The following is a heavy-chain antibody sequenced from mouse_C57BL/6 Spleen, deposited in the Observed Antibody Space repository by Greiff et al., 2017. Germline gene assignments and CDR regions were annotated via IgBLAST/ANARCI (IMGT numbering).Heavy chain of an antibody. CDR1: GYTFTSYW. D-gene: IGHD1-1*01. Sequence: QVQLQQPGAELVRPGPSVKLSCKASGYTFTSYWMHWVKQRPGQGLEWIGVIDPSDSYTNYNQKFKGKATLTVDTSSSTAYMQLSSLTSEDSAVYYCARRANYYGSSMDYWGQGTSVTVSS. CDR2: IDPSDSYT. CDR3: ARRANYYGSSMDY. V-gene: IGHV1-59*01. J-gene: IGHJ4*01.